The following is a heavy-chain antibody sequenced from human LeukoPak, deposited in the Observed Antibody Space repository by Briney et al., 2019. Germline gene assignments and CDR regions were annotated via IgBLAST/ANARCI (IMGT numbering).Heavy chain of an antibody. Sequence: PGGSLRLSCAASGFTFSTYGMHWVRQAPGKALEWVAVIWYDGSNKYYADSVKGRFTISRDNSKNTLYLEMNSLRAEDTAVYYCARSVLEWYYFDYWGQGTLVTVSS. J-gene: IGHJ4*02. CDR3: ARSVLEWYYFDY. CDR2: IWYDGSNK. D-gene: IGHD3-3*01. CDR1: GFTFSTYG. V-gene: IGHV3-33*01.